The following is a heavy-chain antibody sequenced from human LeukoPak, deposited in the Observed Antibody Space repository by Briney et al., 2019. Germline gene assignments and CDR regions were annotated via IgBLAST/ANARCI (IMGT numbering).Heavy chain of an antibody. V-gene: IGHV1-69*02. CDR2: IIPIRGIA. Sequence: SVKVSCKASGGTFSSYTISWVRQAPGQGLEWMGRIIPIRGIANYAQKFQGRVTITADKSTSTAYMELSSLRSEDTAVYYCARGPIVVVPAARYYYYYYMDVWGKGTTVTVSS. D-gene: IGHD2-2*01. CDR3: ARGPIVVVPAARYYYYYYMDV. CDR1: GGTFSSYT. J-gene: IGHJ6*03.